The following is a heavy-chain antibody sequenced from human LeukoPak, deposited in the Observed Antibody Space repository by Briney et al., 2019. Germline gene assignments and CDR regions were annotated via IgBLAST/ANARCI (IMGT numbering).Heavy chain of an antibody. CDR1: GFTFSSYW. CDR3: ARAQQSCWVFDY. D-gene: IGHD6-19*01. V-gene: IGHV3-74*01. Sequence: GGSLRLSCAASGFTFSSYWMHWVRQAPGKGLVWVSRINSDGSSTSYADSVRGRFSISRDNAKNTLYLQMNSLRAEDTAVYYCARAQQSCWVFDYWGQGNLVTVSS. CDR2: INSDGSST. J-gene: IGHJ4*02.